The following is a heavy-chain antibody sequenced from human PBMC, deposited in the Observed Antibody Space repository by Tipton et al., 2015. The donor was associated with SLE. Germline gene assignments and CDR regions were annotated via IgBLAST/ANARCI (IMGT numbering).Heavy chain of an antibody. CDR3: AKNYDILTGQGGMDV. V-gene: IGHV3-9*01. D-gene: IGHD3-9*01. CDR2: ISWNSGSI. Sequence: WIRQPPGKGLEWVSGISWNSGSIGYADSVKGRFTISRDNAKNSLYLQMNSLRAEDTALYYCAKNYDILTGQGGMDVWGQGTTVTVSS. J-gene: IGHJ6*02.